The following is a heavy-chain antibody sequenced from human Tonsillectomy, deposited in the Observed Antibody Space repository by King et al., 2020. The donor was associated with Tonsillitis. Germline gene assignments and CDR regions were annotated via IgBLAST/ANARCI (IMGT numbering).Heavy chain of an antibody. CDR3: ARGLNWNYKNSFDS. V-gene: IGHV3-30-3*01. CDR1: GFTFSNYA. CDR2: VSYDGTNI. J-gene: IGHJ4*02. D-gene: IGHD1-7*01. Sequence: VQLVESGGGVVQPGKSLRLSCAASGFTFSNYAMHWARQAPGKGLEWVATVSYDGTNIFYADSVKGRFTISRDNSKNALYQQMNSLRGEDTAVYYCARGLNWNYKNSFDSWGQRTLVTVSS.